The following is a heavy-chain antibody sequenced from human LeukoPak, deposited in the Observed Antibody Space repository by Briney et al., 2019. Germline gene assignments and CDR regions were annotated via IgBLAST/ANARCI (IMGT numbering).Heavy chain of an antibody. D-gene: IGHD3-9*01. Sequence: GGSLRLSCAASGFTFYDFAMHWVRQAPGKGLEWVSLISGDGGSTYYADSVKGRFTISRDNSKNSLYLQMNSLRTEDTALYYCAKDTKGLRYFDWLPYYYGMDVWGQGTTVTVSS. J-gene: IGHJ6*02. V-gene: IGHV3-43*02. CDR1: GFTFYDFA. CDR3: AKDTKGLRYFDWLPYYYGMDV. CDR2: ISGDGGST.